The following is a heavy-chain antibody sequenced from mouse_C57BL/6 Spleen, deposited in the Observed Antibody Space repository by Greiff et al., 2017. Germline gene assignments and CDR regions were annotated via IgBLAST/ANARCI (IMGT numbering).Heavy chain of an antibody. CDR2: LYPGDGYT. J-gene: IGHJ4*01. CDR3: ARCTTAYYYAMDY. D-gene: IGHD1-2*01. Sequence: VQLQQSGPELVKPGASVKISCKASGYAFSSSWMNWVKQRPGKGLEWIGRLYPGDGYTNYNGKFKGKATLTADKSSRTAYMQLISLTSEDSAVYFCARCTTAYYYAMDYWGQGTSVTVSS. V-gene: IGHV1-82*01. CDR1: GYAFSSSW.